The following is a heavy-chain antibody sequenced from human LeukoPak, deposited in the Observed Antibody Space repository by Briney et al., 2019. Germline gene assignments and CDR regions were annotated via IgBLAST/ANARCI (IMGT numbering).Heavy chain of an antibody. CDR3: ARDAQPAYYYDSSGYYLYNWFDP. J-gene: IGHJ5*02. CDR2: ISAYNGNT. CDR1: GYTFTSYG. D-gene: IGHD3-22*01. V-gene: IGHV1-18*01. Sequence: ASVKVSCKASGYTFTSYGMSWVRQAPGQGLEWMGWISAYNGNTNYAQKLQGRGTMTTYTSTSTAYMELRSLRSDDTAVYYCARDAQPAYYYDSSGYYLYNWFDPWGQGTLVTVSS.